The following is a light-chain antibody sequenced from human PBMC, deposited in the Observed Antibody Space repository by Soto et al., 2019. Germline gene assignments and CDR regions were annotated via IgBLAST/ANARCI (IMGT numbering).Light chain of an antibody. CDR3: SSYGGSNNLL. Sequence: ALTQPPSASGSPGQSVTISCTGTSNDVGAYNFISWYQQHPGKAPKLMIYEVNKRPSGVPDRFSGSKSGNTASLTVSGLQAEDEADYYCSSYGGSNNLLFGGGTKVTVL. CDR1: SNDVGAYNF. CDR2: EVN. V-gene: IGLV2-8*01. J-gene: IGLJ2*01.